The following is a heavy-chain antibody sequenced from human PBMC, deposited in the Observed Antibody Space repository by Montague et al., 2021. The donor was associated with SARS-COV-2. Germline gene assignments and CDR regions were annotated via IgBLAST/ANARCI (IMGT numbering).Heavy chain of an antibody. J-gene: IGHJ4*02. V-gene: IGHV3-23*01. CDR2: ISGGGDMT. CDR1: GFTFSSYG. D-gene: IGHD6-19*01. CDR3: AKKTIAVPGSPHFDS. Sequence: SLRLSCAASGFTFSSYGMFWVRQTPGKGLEWVSAISGGGDMTYYADSVKGRFTISRDNSKNTLYLQMNTLRAEDTAVYFCAKKTIAVPGSPHFDSRGQGTLVTVSS.